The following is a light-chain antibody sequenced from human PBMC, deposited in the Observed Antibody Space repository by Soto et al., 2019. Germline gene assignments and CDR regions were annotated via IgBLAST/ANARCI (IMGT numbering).Light chain of an antibody. Sequence: EIVLTQSPGTLSLSPGERATLSCRASQSVSSSYLAWYQQKPGQAPRLLIYGASSRATGIPDRFSGSESGTDFTLTISRLEPEDFAVYYCQQYGSSPSTFGQGTRLELK. V-gene: IGKV3-20*01. CDR3: QQYGSSPST. J-gene: IGKJ5*01. CDR1: QSVSSSY. CDR2: GAS.